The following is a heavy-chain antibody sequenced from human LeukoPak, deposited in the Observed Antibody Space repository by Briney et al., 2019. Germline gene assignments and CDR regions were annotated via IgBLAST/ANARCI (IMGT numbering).Heavy chain of an antibody. J-gene: IGHJ4*02. CDR1: GYSFTNYW. V-gene: IGHV5-51*01. Sequence: GESLKISCKGSGYSFTNYWIGWVRQMPGKGLEWMGIIYPGDSNTRYSPSFQGQVTISADKSISTAYLQWSSLKASDTAMYYCARRTDRSFWYLDYWGQGTLVTVSS. CDR3: ARRTDRSFWYLDY. CDR2: IYPGDSNT.